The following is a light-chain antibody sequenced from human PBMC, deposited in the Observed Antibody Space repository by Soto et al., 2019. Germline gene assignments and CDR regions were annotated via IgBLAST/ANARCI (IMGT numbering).Light chain of an antibody. CDR2: GAS. CDR1: QSVSSY. V-gene: IGKV3-11*01. Sequence: EIVLTQSPATLALSPGERATLSCTASQSVSSYLAWFQQKPGQAPRLLIYGASNRATGIPARFSGSGSGTDFTLTISSLEPEDFALYYCQQRSNWPLTFGGGTKVEIK. J-gene: IGKJ4*01. CDR3: QQRSNWPLT.